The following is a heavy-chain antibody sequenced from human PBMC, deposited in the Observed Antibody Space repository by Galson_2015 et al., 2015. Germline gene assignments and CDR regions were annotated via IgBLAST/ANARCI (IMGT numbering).Heavy chain of an antibody. CDR3: TRVDY. CDR1: GFTFADYA. Sequence: SLRLSCATSGFTFADYAVSWVRQVPGERLEWLGVIKSKSHGETTAYAASVKGRFTISRDDSKSVSYLQMNSLKTEDTAMYYCTRVDYWGQGTLVTVSS. CDR2: IKSKSHGETT. J-gene: IGHJ4*02. V-gene: IGHV3-49*04.